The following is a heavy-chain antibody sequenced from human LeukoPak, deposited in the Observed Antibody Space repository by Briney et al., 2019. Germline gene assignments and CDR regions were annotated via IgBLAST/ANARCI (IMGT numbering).Heavy chain of an antibody. CDR3: ARGLSWFDP. CDR2: IKQDGSEK. D-gene: IGHD2-8*01. J-gene: IGHJ5*02. CDR1: GFTFSRYW. Sequence: GGSLRLSCAASGFTFSRYWMSWVRQAPGKGPEWVANIKQDGSEKYYVDSVKGRFTISRDNAKNSLYLQMNSLRAEDTAVYYCARGLSWFDPWGQGTLVTVSS. V-gene: IGHV3-7*01.